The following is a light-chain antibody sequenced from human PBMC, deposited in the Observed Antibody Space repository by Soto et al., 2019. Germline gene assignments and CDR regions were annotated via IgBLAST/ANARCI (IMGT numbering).Light chain of an antibody. CDR2: DVI. CDR3: SSYTRSSISV. Sequence: QSVLTQPRSVSGSPGQSVTISCTGTSSDVGGYDYVSWYQQHPGKAPTLLIYDVINRPSGVSFRFSGSKSGNTASLTISGLQAEDEAEYYCSSYTRSSISVFGTGTKVTVL. V-gene: IGLV2-14*01. J-gene: IGLJ1*01. CDR1: SSDVGGYDY.